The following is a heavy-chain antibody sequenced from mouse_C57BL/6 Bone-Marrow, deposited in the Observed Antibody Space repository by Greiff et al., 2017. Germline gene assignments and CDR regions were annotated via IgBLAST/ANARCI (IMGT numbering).Heavy chain of an antibody. Sequence: VQLQQSGAELARPGASVKLSCKASGYTFTSYGISWVKQRTVQGLEWIGEIYPRSGNTYYNEKFKGKATLTADKSSSTAYMELRSLTSEDSAVYFCARFQFYWYFDVWGTGTTVTVSS. CDR1: GYTFTSYG. CDR2: IYPRSGNT. CDR3: ARFQFYWYFDV. J-gene: IGHJ1*03. V-gene: IGHV1-81*01.